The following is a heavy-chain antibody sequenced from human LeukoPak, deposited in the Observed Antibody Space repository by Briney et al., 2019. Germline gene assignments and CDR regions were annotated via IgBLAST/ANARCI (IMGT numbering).Heavy chain of an antibody. CDR2: IIHIFGTA. V-gene: IGHV1-69*13. D-gene: IGHD2-15*01. Sequence: ASVKVSCKASGGTVSSYAISWVRQAPGQGLEWMGGIIHIFGTANYAQKFQGRVTITADESTSTAYMELSSLRSEDTAVYYCARESVVVVAATTYNWFDPWGQGTLFTVSS. J-gene: IGHJ5*02. CDR3: ARESVVVVAATTYNWFDP. CDR1: GGTVSSYA.